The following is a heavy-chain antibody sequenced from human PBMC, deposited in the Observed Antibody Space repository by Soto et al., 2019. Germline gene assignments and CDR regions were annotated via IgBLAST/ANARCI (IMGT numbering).Heavy chain of an antibody. CDR1: GFTFSSYS. V-gene: IGHV3-48*01. CDR2: ISSSSNTI. Sequence: AGGSLRLSCAASGFTFSSYSMNWVRQAPGKGLEWVSYISSSSNTIYYADSVRGRFTISRDNAKNSLYLQMNSLRAEDTAVYYCARDHYGDYGVFDVWGRGTMVTVSS. J-gene: IGHJ3*01. CDR3: ARDHYGDYGVFDV. D-gene: IGHD4-17*01.